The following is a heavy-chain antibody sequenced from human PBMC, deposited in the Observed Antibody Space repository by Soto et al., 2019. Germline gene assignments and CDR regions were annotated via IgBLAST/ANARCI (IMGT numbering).Heavy chain of an antibody. CDR2: IYYRGST. CDR1: GGSISSSSYY. D-gene: IGHD3-16*02. Sequence: PSETLSLTCTVSGGSISSSSYYWGWIRKPPGKGLEWIGSIYYRGSTYYNPSLKSRVTISVDTSKNQFSLKLSSVTAAGTAGYYCARRHGADYVWGSYRYTNWFDPWGQGTLGTVSS. J-gene: IGHJ5*02. CDR3: ARRHGADYVWGSYRYTNWFDP. V-gene: IGHV4-39*01.